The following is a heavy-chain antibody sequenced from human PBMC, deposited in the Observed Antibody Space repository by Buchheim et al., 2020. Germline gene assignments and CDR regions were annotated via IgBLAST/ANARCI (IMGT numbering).Heavy chain of an antibody. CDR3: ARVGYSSGWYNWYFDL. Sequence: EVQLVESGGGLVQPGGSLRLSCGASGFTFSSYWMSWVRQAPGKGLEWVANIKQDGSEKYYVDSVKGRFTISRDNAKNSLYLQMNSLRAEDTAVYYCARVGYSSGWYNWYFDLWGRGTL. CDR1: GFTFSSYW. CDR2: IKQDGSEK. V-gene: IGHV3-7*01. J-gene: IGHJ2*01. D-gene: IGHD6-19*01.